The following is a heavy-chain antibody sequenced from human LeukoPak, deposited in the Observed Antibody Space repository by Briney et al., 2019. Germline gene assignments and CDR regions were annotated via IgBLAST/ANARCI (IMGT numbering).Heavy chain of an antibody. Sequence: GASVKVSCKASGYTFTSYGISWVRQAPGQGLEWMGWISAYNGNTNYAQKLQGRVTMTTDTSTSTAYMELRSLRSDDTAVYYCARDYYDSSGFSLGVYWGQGTLVTVSS. J-gene: IGHJ4*02. CDR2: ISAYNGNT. CDR1: GYTFTSYG. V-gene: IGHV1-18*01. D-gene: IGHD3-22*01. CDR3: ARDYYDSSGFSLGVY.